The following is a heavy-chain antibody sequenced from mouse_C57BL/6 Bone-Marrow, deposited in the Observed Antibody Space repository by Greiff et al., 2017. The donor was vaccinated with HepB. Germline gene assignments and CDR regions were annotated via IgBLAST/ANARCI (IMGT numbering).Heavy chain of an antibody. CDR3: ARQGSPYYYAMDY. V-gene: IGHV5-17*01. CDR1: GFTFCDYG. J-gene: IGHJ4*01. Sequence: EVKLMESGGGLVKPGGSLKLSCAASGFTFCDYGMHWVRQAPEKGLEWVAYISSGSSTIYYADTVKGRFTISRDNAKNTLFLQMTSLRSEDTAMYYCARQGSPYYYAMDYWGQGTSVTVSS. D-gene: IGHD1-1*01. CDR2: ISSGSSTI.